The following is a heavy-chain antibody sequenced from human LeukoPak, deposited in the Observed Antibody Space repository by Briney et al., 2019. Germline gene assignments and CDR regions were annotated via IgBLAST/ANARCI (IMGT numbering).Heavy chain of an antibody. V-gene: IGHV1-69*06. D-gene: IGHD2-15*01. CDR3: ARDPQGYCSGGSCYYDAFDI. CDR2: IIPIFGTA. Sequence: ASVKVSCKASGGTFSSYAISWVRQAPGQGLEWMGGIIPIFGTANYAQKFQGRVTITADKSTSTAYMELSSLRSEDTAVYYCARDPQGYCSGGSCYYDAFDIWGQGTMVTVSS. CDR1: GGTFSSYA. J-gene: IGHJ3*02.